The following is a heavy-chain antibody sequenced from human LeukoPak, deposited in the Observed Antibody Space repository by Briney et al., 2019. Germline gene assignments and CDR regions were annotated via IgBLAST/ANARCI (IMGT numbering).Heavy chain of an antibody. CDR3: ATWAFYHDLDV. Sequence: AGGSLRLSCAASGMNFERYAMHWVRHRPGKGLEWVGVISADGKADHADAVKGRFTVSRDNSKDSLSLQMSSLRDEDTALYYCATWAFYHDLDVWGQGITVIVSS. D-gene: IGHD1-26*01. J-gene: IGHJ6*02. CDR1: GMNFERYA. V-gene: IGHV3-43*02. CDR2: ISADGKA.